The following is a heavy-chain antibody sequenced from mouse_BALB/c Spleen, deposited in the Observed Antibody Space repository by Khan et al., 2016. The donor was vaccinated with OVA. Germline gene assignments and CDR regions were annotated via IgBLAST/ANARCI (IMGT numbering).Heavy chain of an antibody. J-gene: IGHJ4*01. V-gene: IGHV9-3-1*01. CDR1: GYSFRNFG. D-gene: IGHD2-10*01. CDR3: AIPPYFSYTLAY. CDR2: INTYTGEP. Sequence: QIQLVQSGPELKKPGETVKISCKASGYSFRNFGMNWVKEAPGKGLEWMGWINTYTGEPTYADDFKGRFAFSLETSASTAYLQISNLTNEDTATDFCAIPPYFSYTLAYWGQGTSVTVSS.